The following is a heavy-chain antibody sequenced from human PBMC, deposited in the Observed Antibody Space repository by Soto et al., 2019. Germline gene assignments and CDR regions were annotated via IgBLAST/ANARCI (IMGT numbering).Heavy chain of an antibody. V-gene: IGHV4-4*02. Sequence: PSETLSLTCAVSGGSISSSNWWSWVRQPPGKGLEWIGEIYHSGSTNYNQSLKSRVTISLDKSKNQFSLKLSSVTAADTAVYYCARDSVVRGVISYIDYWGQGTLVTVSS. D-gene: IGHD3-10*01. CDR1: GGSISSSNW. CDR3: ARDSVVRGVISYIDY. J-gene: IGHJ4*02. CDR2: IYHSGST.